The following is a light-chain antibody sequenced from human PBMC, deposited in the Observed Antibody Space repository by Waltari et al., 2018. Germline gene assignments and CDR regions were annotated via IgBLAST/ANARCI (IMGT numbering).Light chain of an antibody. Sequence: AIQMTQSPSSPSASVGDRATITCRASQGIRNDLGWYQPKPGKAPKLLIYAASSLQSGVPSRFSGSGSGTDFTLTISSLQPEDFATYYCLQDYNYPRTFGQGTKVEIK. CDR1: QGIRND. V-gene: IGKV1-6*01. J-gene: IGKJ1*01. CDR2: AAS. CDR3: LQDYNYPRT.